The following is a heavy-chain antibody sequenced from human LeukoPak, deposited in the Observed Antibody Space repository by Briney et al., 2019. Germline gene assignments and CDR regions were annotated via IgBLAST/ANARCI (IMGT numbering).Heavy chain of an antibody. CDR3: AKDRGRRDGYNLNYFDY. Sequence: GGSLRLSCAASGFTFSSYAMSWVRQAPGKGLEWVSTISDRGDTTYYADSVKGRFTISRDISKNTLVLQMNSLRAEDTAVYYCAKDRGRRDGYNLNYFDYWGQGTLVTVSS. D-gene: IGHD5-24*01. CDR1: GFTFSSYA. V-gene: IGHV3-23*01. J-gene: IGHJ4*02. CDR2: ISDRGDTT.